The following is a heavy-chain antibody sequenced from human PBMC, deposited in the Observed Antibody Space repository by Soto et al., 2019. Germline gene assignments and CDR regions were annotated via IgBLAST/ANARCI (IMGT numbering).Heavy chain of an antibody. Sequence: EVQLVQSGAEVKKPGESLKISCKGSGYSFTSYWIGWVRQMPGKGLEWMGIIYPGDSDTRYSPSFQGQVTISADKSISTAYLQWSSLKASDTAMYYGARGRVTYCSSTSCLHDAFDIWGQGTMVTVSS. D-gene: IGHD2-2*01. V-gene: IGHV5-51*03. CDR2: IYPGDSDT. CDR3: ARGRVTYCSSTSCLHDAFDI. J-gene: IGHJ3*02. CDR1: GYSFTSYW.